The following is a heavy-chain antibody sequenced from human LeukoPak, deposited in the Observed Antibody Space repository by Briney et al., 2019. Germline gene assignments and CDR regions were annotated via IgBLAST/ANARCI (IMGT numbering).Heavy chain of an antibody. CDR3: ARVGIVGARTPGDIVCYMDV. D-gene: IGHD1-26*01. V-gene: IGHV1-8*03. CDR2: MNPNSGNT. CDR1: GYTFTSYD. Sequence: GASVKVSCKASGYTFTSYDINWVRQATGQGLEWMGWMNPNSGNTGYAQKFQGRVTITRNTSISTAYMELSSLRSEDTAVYYCARVGIVGARTPGDIVCYMDVWGKGTTVTVSS. J-gene: IGHJ6*03.